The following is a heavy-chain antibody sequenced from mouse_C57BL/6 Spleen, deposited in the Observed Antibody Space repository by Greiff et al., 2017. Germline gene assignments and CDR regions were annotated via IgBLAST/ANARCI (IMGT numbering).Heavy chain of an antibody. J-gene: IGHJ4*01. Sequence: QVQLQQSGAELVRPGTSVKVSCKASGYAFTNYLIEWVKQRPGQGLEWIGVINPGSGGTNYNEKFKGKATLTADKSSSTAYMQLSSLTSEDSAVYFCARHDGYFYYAMDYWGQGTSVTVSS. CDR3: ARHDGYFYYAMDY. V-gene: IGHV1-54*01. CDR1: GYAFTNYL. D-gene: IGHD2-3*01. CDR2: INPGSGGT.